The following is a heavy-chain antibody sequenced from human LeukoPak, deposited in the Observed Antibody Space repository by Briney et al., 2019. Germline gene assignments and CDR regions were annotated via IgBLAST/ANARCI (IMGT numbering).Heavy chain of an antibody. Sequence: HPGGSLRLSCAASGFTFSSYAMSWVRQAPGKGLEWVSAISGSGGGTYYADSVKGRFTISRDNSKNTLYLQMNSLRAEDTAVYYCAKDRLYSSSQLQYGYFDYWGQGTLVTVSS. CDR2: ISGSGGGT. J-gene: IGHJ4*02. CDR3: AKDRLYSSSQLQYGYFDY. D-gene: IGHD6-13*01. V-gene: IGHV3-23*01. CDR1: GFTFSSYA.